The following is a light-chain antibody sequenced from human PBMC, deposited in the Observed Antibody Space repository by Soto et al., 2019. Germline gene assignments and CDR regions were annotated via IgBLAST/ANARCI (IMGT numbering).Light chain of an antibody. J-gene: IGLJ1*01. CDR3: SSSAITSGPIYV. Sequence: QSALSQPASVSGSPGQSITISCTGTNRDVGSYNYVSWYQHHPGKAPKLMISEVSNRPSGISNRFSGSKSGDTAFLIISGLQAEDEADYYCSSSAITSGPIYVFGTGTKVTVL. CDR1: NRDVGSYNY. V-gene: IGLV2-14*01. CDR2: EVS.